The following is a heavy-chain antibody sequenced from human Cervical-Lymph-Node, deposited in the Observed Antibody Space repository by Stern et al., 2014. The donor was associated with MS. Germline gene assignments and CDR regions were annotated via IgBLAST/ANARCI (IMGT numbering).Heavy chain of an antibody. D-gene: IGHD3-22*01. V-gene: IGHV1-58*01. J-gene: IGHJ3*02. CDR1: GFTFTSSA. Sequence: QLVQSGPEVKKPGTSVKVSCKASGFTFTSSAVQWVRQARGQRLEWIGWIVVGSGNTNYAQKFQERVTITRDMSTSTAYMELSSLRSEDTAVYYCAAVPDYYDSSVSDAFDIWGQGTMVTVSS. CDR2: IVVGSGNT. CDR3: AAVPDYYDSSVSDAFDI.